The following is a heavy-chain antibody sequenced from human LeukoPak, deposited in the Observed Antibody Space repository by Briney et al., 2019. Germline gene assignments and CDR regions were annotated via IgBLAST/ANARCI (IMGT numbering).Heavy chain of an antibody. CDR3: ARLLLGDGAFDI. V-gene: IGHV4-34*01. Sequence: SETLSLTCTVSGAFFSYYHWSWIRQPPGKGLEWIGEINHSGSTNYNPSLKSRVTISVDTSKNQFSLKLSSVTAADTAVYYCARLLLGDGAFDIWGQGTMVTVSS. CDR2: INHSGST. J-gene: IGHJ3*02. D-gene: IGHD3-3*02. CDR1: GAFFSYYH.